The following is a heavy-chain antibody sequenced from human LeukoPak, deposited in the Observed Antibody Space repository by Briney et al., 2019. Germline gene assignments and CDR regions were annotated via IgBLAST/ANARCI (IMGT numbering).Heavy chain of an antibody. J-gene: IGHJ4*02. D-gene: IGHD4-17*01. Sequence: GRSLRLSCAASGFTFSTYWMHWVRQAPGKGLVWVARIKGDGSSTIYADSVKGRFTISRDNSKNTLYLQTSSLRAEDTAVYYCARASTTVPNLLDHWGRGTLVTVSS. CDR2: IKGDGSST. CDR1: GFTFSTYW. V-gene: IGHV3-74*01. CDR3: ARASTTVPNLLDH.